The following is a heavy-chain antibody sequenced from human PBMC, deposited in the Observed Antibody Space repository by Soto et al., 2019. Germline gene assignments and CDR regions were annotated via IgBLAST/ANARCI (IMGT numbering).Heavy chain of an antibody. V-gene: IGHV1-69*13. CDR1: GGTFSTHA. J-gene: IGHJ3*02. D-gene: IGHD3-22*01. CDR3: ASLNNHFDSSGYYSETDGFDI. CDR2: IIPIIGST. Sequence: SVKVSCKASGGTFSTHAISWVRQAPGQGLEWMGGIIPIIGSTTYAQNFQGRVTITADETTSTAYMELSSLRSEDTAICYCASLNNHFDSSGYYSETDGFDIWGQGTLVTVSS.